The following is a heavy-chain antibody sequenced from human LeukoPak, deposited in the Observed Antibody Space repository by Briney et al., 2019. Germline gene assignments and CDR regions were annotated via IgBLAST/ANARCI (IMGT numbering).Heavy chain of an antibody. Sequence: GGSLRLSCAASGFTFSSYWMSCVRQAPGKGLEWVANIKQDGSEKYYVDSVKGRFSISRDNAKKSLYLQMNSLRAEDTAVYYCAKDSNEPLLRSFLFDYWGQGTLVTVSS. CDR3: AKDSNEPLLRSFLFDY. D-gene: IGHD3-3*01. V-gene: IGHV3-7*01. CDR2: IKQDGSEK. J-gene: IGHJ4*02. CDR1: GFTFSSYW.